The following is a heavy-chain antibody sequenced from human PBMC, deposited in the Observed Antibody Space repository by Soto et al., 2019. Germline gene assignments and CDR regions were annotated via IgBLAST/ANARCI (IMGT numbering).Heavy chain of an antibody. Sequence: PSETLSLTCAVSGGSISSSNWWSWVRQPPGKGLEWIGEIYHSGSTNYNPSLKSRVTISVDKSKNQFSLKLSSVTAADTAVYYCARHYYGSGSTYFDYRGQGTLVTVSS. CDR1: GGSISSSNW. CDR2: IYHSGST. V-gene: IGHV4-4*02. J-gene: IGHJ4*02. CDR3: ARHYYGSGSTYFDY. D-gene: IGHD3-10*01.